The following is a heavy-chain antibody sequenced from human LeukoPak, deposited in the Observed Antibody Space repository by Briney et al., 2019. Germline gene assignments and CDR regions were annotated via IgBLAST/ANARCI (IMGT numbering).Heavy chain of an antibody. J-gene: IGHJ3*02. CDR2: INPNSGGT. Sequence: GASVKVSCKASGYTFTGCYMHWVRQAPGQGLEWMGWINPNSGGTNYAQKFPGRVTMTRDTSISTAYMELSRLRSDDTAVYYCARAPPQYYYDSSGYYADAFDIWGQGTMVAVSS. V-gene: IGHV1-2*02. CDR1: GYTFTGCY. CDR3: ARAPPQYYYDSSGYYADAFDI. D-gene: IGHD3-22*01.